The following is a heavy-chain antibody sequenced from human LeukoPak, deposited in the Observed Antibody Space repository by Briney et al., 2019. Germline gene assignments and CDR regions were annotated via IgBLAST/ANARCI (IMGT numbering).Heavy chain of an antibody. V-gene: IGHV3-21*01. J-gene: IGHJ4*02. CDR3: ARDRVFGVAPSEGFDY. Sequence: PGGSLGLSCAASGFTFSSYSMKWVRQAPGKGLEWVSSISSSSSYIYYADSVKGRFTISRDNAKNSLYLQMNSLRAEDTAVYYCARDRVFGVAPSEGFDYWGQGTLVTVSS. CDR1: GFTFSSYS. CDR2: ISSSSSYI. D-gene: IGHD3-3*01.